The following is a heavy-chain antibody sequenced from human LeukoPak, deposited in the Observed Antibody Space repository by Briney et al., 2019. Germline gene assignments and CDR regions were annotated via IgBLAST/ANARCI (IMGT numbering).Heavy chain of an antibody. J-gene: IGHJ3*02. D-gene: IGHD6-13*01. CDR2: ISAYNGNT. V-gene: IGHV1-18*01. Sequence: ASVKVSCKASGYTFTSYGISWVRQAPGQGLEWMGWISAYNGNTNYAQKLRGRVTMTTDTSTSTAYMELSSLRSEDTAVYYCARSDPPRDIAADPTSSAFDIWGQGTMVTVSS. CDR3: ARSDPPRDIAADPTSSAFDI. CDR1: GYTFTSYG.